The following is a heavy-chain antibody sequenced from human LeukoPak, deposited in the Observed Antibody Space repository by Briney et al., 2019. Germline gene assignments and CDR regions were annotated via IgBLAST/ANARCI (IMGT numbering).Heavy chain of an antibody. CDR2: IKQDGSEK. CDR1: GFTFSSYW. Sequence: GGSLRLSCAASGFTFSSYWMSWVRQAPGKGLEWVANIKQDGSEKYYVDSVKGRLTISRDNAKNSLYLQMNSLRAEDTAVYYCAKVLIGYFDWQFDYWGQGTLVTVSS. J-gene: IGHJ4*02. V-gene: IGHV3-7*01. CDR3: AKVLIGYFDWQFDY. D-gene: IGHD3-9*01.